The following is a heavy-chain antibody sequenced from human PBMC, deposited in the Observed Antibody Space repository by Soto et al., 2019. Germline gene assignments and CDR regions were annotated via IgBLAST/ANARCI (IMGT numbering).Heavy chain of an antibody. CDR3: VRGGYNFDY. CDR2: IYYNGST. J-gene: IGHJ4*02. D-gene: IGHD5-12*01. V-gene: IGHV4-59*01. Sequence: SETLSLTCTVSGGSISSYYWSWIRQPPGKGLEWIGYIYYNGSTNYNPSLKSRVTISVDTSKNQFSLKLGSVTAADTAVYYCVRGGYNFDYWGQGTLVTVSS. CDR1: GGSISSYY.